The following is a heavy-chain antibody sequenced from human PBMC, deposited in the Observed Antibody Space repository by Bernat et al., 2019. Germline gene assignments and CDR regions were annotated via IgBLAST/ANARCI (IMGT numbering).Heavy chain of an antibody. V-gene: IGHV3-66*01. D-gene: IGHD3-9*01. CDR3: ARDSRGIPDYDILTGLGWFDP. CDR2: IYSAGST. CDR1: GFTVSSNY. J-gene: IGHJ5*02. Sequence: EVQLVESGGGLVQPGGSLRLSCAASGFTVSSNYMSWVRQAPGKGLEWVSVIYSAGSTYYADSVKGRFTISRDNSKNTLYLQMNRLRAEDTAVYYCARDSRGIPDYDILTGLGWFDPWGQGTLVTVSS.